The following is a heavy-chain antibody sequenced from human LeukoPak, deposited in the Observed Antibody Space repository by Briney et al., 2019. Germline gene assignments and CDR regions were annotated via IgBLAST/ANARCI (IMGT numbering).Heavy chain of an antibody. J-gene: IGHJ6*03. CDR3: ARDGYSGSYYRLYYFFMDV. D-gene: IGHD1-26*01. CDR2: ISGSGDNM. CDR1: GFTFNRYN. V-gene: IGHV3-23*01. Sequence: GGSLRLSCAASGFTFNRYNMNWVRRAPGKGLEWVSSISGSGDNMDYADSVKGRFTISRDNSENTLYLQMNSLRGEDTAVYYCARDGYSGSYYRLYYFFMDVWGKGTTVTVSS.